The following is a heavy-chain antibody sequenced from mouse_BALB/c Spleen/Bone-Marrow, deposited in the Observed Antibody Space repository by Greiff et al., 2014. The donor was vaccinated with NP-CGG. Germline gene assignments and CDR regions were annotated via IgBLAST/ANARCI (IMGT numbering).Heavy chain of an antibody. Sequence: EVQLVEPGAELVKPGASVKLSCTASGFNIKDTYMHWVKQRPEQGLEWIGRIDPANGNTKYDPKFQGKATITADTSSNTAYLQLSSLTSADTAVYYCARWEYYAMDYWGQGTSVTVSS. J-gene: IGHJ4*01. CDR2: IDPANGNT. CDR3: ARWEYYAMDY. CDR1: GFNIKDTY. D-gene: IGHD4-1*01. V-gene: IGHV14-3*02.